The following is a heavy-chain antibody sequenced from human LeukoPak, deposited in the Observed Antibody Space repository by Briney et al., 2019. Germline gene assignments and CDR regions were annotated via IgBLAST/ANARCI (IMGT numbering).Heavy chain of an antibody. D-gene: IGHD4-17*01. CDR3: AKPRGTTVTTNFDY. CDR2: ISYDGSNK. J-gene: IGHJ4*02. V-gene: IGHV3-30*18. CDR1: GFTFSSYG. Sequence: GGSLRLSCAASGFTFSSYGMHWVRQAPGKGLEWVAVISYDGSNKYYADSVRGRFTISRDNSKNTLYLQMNSLRAEDTAVYYCAKPRGTTVTTNFDYWGQGTLVTVSS.